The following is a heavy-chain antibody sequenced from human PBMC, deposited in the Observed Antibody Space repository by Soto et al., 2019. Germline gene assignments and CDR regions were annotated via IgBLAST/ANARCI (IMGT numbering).Heavy chain of an antibody. Sequence: SVKVSCKASGGTFSSYAISWVRQAPGQGLEWMGGINPIFGTANYAQKFQGRVTITADESTSTAYMELSSLRSEDTAVYYCARSVAAAAPSDAFDIWGQGTMVTVSS. D-gene: IGHD6-25*01. J-gene: IGHJ3*02. CDR1: GGTFSSYA. CDR3: ARSVAAAAPSDAFDI. CDR2: INPIFGTA. V-gene: IGHV1-69*13.